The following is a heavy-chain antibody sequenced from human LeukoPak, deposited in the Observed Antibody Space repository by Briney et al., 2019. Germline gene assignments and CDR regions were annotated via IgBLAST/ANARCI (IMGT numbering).Heavy chain of an antibody. J-gene: IGHJ6*02. CDR1: GFTFSSYV. D-gene: IGHD3-10*01. Sequence: GGSLRLSCTASGFTFSSYVMHWVRQAPGKGLEWVAVISYDGSNKYYADSVKGRFTISRDNSKNTLYLQMNSLRAEDTAVYYCAKDPDYGSGNHFPFGGMDVWGQGTTVTVSS. V-gene: IGHV3-30*18. CDR3: AKDPDYGSGNHFPFGGMDV. CDR2: ISYDGSNK.